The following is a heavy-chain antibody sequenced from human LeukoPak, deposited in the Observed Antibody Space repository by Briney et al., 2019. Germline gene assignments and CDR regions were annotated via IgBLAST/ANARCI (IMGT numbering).Heavy chain of an antibody. D-gene: IGHD3-22*01. Sequence: GASVKVSCKASGYTFTNYAMHWVRLAPGQRLQWMGWINLVNGNTKYSQYFEGRVTITRDTSASTVYMELSSLRPDDMAVYYCARGGYYYDSSGYDYWGQGTLVTVSS. J-gene: IGHJ4*02. V-gene: IGHV1-3*03. CDR1: GYTFTNYA. CDR3: ARGGYYYDSSGYDY. CDR2: INLVNGNT.